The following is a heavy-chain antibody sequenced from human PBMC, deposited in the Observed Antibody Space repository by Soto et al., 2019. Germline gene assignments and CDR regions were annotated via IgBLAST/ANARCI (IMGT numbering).Heavy chain of an antibody. CDR1: GFTFSSYA. D-gene: IGHD2-2*01. V-gene: IGHV3-23*01. J-gene: IGHJ4*02. CDR2: ISGSGGST. Sequence: PGGSLRLSCAASGFTFSSYAMSWVRQAPGKGLEWVSAISGSGGSTYYADSVKGRFTISRDNSKNTLYLQMNSLRAEDTAVYYCAKSSRAYCSSTSCHIFHYWGQGTLVTVSS. CDR3: AKSSRAYCSSTSCHIFHY.